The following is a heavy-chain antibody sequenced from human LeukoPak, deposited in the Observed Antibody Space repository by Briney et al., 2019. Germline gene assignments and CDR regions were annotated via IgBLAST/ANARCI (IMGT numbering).Heavy chain of an antibody. J-gene: IGHJ5*02. CDR2: IRYTGET. CDR1: GLIFSQYS. Sequence: GGSLRLSFAASGLIFSQYSMNWVRQAPGKGLEWVSHIRYTGETFYADSVKGRFTISKDNARNSLYLQMNDLRGEDTAIYYCARDAGNSGYGCDLWGQGTLVTVSS. V-gene: IGHV3-48*01. CDR3: ARDAGNSGYGCDL. D-gene: IGHD5-12*01.